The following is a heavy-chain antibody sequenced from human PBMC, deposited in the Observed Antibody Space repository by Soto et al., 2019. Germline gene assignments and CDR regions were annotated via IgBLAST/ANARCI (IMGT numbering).Heavy chain of an antibody. J-gene: IGHJ3*02. V-gene: IGHV3-23*01. D-gene: IGHD3-22*01. CDR2: ISCSGGST. CDR3: ASHHRYFDSSGRWGRAFDI. Sequence: PGGSLRFSCAASGFTFSSYVMSWVRQAPGKGLEWVSVISCSGGSTYHADSVKGRFTISRDNSKHTMYLQMNSLRAEDTAVYYCASHHRYFDSSGRWGRAFDIWGQGAMEPVSS. CDR1: GFTFSSYV.